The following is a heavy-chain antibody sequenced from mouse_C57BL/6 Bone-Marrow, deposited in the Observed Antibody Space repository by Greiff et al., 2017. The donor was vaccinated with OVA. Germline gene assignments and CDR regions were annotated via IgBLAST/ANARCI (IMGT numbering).Heavy chain of an antibody. CDR2: ISSGSSTI. Sequence: EVMLVESGGGLVKPGGSLKLSCAASGFTFSDYGMHWVRQAPEKGLEWVAYISSGSSTIYYAATVKGRFTISRDNAKNTLFLQMTSLRSEDTAMYYCARLGYDYDVTWFAYWGQGTLVTVSA. D-gene: IGHD2-4*01. V-gene: IGHV5-17*01. CDR1: GFTFSDYG. CDR3: ARLGYDYDVTWFAY. J-gene: IGHJ3*01.